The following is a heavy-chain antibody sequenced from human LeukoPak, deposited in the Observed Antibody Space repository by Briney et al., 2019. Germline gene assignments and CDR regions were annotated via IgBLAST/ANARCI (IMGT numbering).Heavy chain of an antibody. D-gene: IGHD3-22*01. V-gene: IGHV3-33*01. J-gene: IGHJ3*02. CDR2: IWYDGSDK. CDR3: ARDVPAYYYDSSGYTDAFDI. CDR1: GFTFSSYG. Sequence: GRSLRLSCAASGFTFSSYGMHWVRQAPGKGLEWVAVIWYDGSDKYYADSVKGRFTISRDNSKNTLYLQMNSLRAEDTAVYYCARDVPAYYYDSSGYTDAFDIWGQGTMVTVSS.